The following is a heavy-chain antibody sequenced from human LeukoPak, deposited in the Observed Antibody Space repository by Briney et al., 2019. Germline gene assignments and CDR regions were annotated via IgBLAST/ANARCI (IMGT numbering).Heavy chain of an antibody. CDR3: ARDKLRCSSTSCHNFDY. D-gene: IGHD2-2*02. V-gene: IGHV3-74*01. J-gene: IGHJ4*02. CDR1: GFAFNSYW. Sequence: PGGSLRLSCAASGFAFNSYWMHWVRQAPGKGLVWVSRINSDGSSTGYADSVKGRFTISRDNAKNTLSLQMNSLRAEDTAVYYCARDKLRCSSTSCHNFDYWGQGALVTVSS. CDR2: INSDGSST.